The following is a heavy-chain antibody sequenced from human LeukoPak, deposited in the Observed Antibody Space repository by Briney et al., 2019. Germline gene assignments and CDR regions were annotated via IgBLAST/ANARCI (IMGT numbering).Heavy chain of an antibody. Sequence: GGSLRLSCASSGFTFSNYWMSWVRQAPGKGLEWVANIKEDGSEKDYVDSVKGRFTISRDDAKNSLYLQMNSLRAEDTAIYYCARDWGAAGLWDYWGQGTLVTVSS. J-gene: IGHJ4*02. CDR2: IKEDGSEK. D-gene: IGHD6-13*01. CDR3: ARDWGAAGLWDY. V-gene: IGHV3-7*05. CDR1: GFTFSNYW.